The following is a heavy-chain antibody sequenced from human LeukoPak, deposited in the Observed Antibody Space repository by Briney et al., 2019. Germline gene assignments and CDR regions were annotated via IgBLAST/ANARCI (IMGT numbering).Heavy chain of an antibody. D-gene: IGHD6-19*01. V-gene: IGHV4-59*08. CDR2: IYYSGST. J-gene: IGHJ4*02. Sequence: SETLSLTCTATGGTISSYYWSWIRQPPGKGLEWIGYIYYSGSTNYNPSLKSRVTISVDTSKNQFSLKLSSVAAADTAVYYCARQLYSSGWYAFDYWGQGTLVTVSS. CDR1: GGTISSYY. CDR3: ARQLYSSGWYAFDY.